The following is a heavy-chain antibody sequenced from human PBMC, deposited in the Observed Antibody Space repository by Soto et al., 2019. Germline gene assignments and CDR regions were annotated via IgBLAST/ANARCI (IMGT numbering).Heavy chain of an antibody. CDR2: ISYSGRT. J-gene: IGHJ4*02. D-gene: IGHD4-17*01. V-gene: IGHV4-39*01. CDR1: GASIITDNYF. CDR3: ARRRASDYGGNHHPYYFDR. Sequence: PSETLSLTCTVSGASIITDNYFWVWIRQSPRRGLELIGSISYSGRTYDNPSPQSRVTISIDASKNQFSLKLTSVTTADTAVYYCARRRASDYGGNHHPYYFDRWGQGALVTVS.